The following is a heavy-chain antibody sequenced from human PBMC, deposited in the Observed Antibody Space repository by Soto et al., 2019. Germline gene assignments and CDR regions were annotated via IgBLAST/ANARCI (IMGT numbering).Heavy chain of an antibody. J-gene: IGHJ4*02. D-gene: IGHD3-22*01. V-gene: IGHV3-74*01. CDR1: GFTFSSYW. CDR2: INSDGSST. Sequence: GGSLRLSCVASGFTFSSYWMHWVRQAPEKGLVWVSRINSDGSSTSYADSVKGRFTISRDNAKNTLYLQMNSLRAEDTAVYYCARDAQGSDSSGYYYDPVNYWGQGTLVTVSS. CDR3: ARDAQGSDSSGYYYDPVNY.